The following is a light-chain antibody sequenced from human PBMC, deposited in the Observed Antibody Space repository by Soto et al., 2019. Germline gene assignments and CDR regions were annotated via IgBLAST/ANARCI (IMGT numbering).Light chain of an antibody. CDR1: SSDVGNYDY. V-gene: IGLV2-14*01. J-gene: IGLJ2*01. CDR2: EVT. Sequence: QSALTQPASVSGSPGQSITISCTGTSSDVGNYDYVSWYQQYPGKAPKVMIYEVTKRPSGVSNRFSGSKSDNTASLTISGLQAEDEAEYYCCSYTRRSTLVFGGGTKLTVL. CDR3: CSYTRRSTLV.